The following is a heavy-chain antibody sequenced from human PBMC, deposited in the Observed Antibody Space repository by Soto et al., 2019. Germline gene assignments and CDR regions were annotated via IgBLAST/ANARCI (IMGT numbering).Heavy chain of an antibody. J-gene: IGHJ4*02. V-gene: IGHV4-39*01. CDR1: GGDVTSSRYY. CDR3: ATMEPHKDFWSANYYFAY. Sequence: QLQLRESGPGLVRPSETLSLTCTVSGGDVTSSRYYWAWLRQTPGQGWEWMATLYYGGSTYDSASCKSRVTLSIDTSKNPSSLKMTSVTAADTAVYFCATMEPHKDFWSANYYFAYWGQGPLVTVSS. CDR2: LYYGGST. D-gene: IGHD3-3*01.